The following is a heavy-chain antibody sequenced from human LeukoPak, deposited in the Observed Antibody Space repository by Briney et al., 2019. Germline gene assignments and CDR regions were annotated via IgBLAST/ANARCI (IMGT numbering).Heavy chain of an antibody. J-gene: IGHJ4*02. V-gene: IGHV3-7*01. CDR3: ARVDSSGWYRDY. CDR2: IKQDGSEK. D-gene: IGHD6-19*01. CDR1: GFTFSNYW. Sequence: PGGSLRLSCAASGFTFSNYWMSWVRQAPGKGLEWVANIKQDGSEKYYVDSVKGRFTISRDNAKNSLYLQMNSLRAEDTAVYYCARVDSSGWYRDYWGQGTLVTVSS.